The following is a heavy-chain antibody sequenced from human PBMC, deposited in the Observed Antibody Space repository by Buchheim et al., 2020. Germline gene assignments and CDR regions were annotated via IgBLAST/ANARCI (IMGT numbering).Heavy chain of an antibody. CDR1: GFTFSSYA. CDR2: ISGSGGST. D-gene: IGHD2-8*01. J-gene: IGHJ4*02. Sequence: EVQLLESGGGLVQPGGSLRLSCASSGFTFSSYAMSWVRQAPGKGLEWVSAISGSGGSTYYADSVKGRFTISRDNSKNTLYLQMNSLRAEDTAVYYCAKGMRILYSTARSYFDYWGQGTL. V-gene: IGHV3-23*01. CDR3: AKGMRILYSTARSYFDY.